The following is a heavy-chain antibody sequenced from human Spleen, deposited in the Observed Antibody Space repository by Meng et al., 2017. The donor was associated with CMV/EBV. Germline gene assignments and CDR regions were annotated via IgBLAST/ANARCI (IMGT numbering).Heavy chain of an antibody. CDR2: ISYSGST. J-gene: IGHJ5*02. CDR3: AREGNQPITTSNWFDP. D-gene: IGHD1-14*01. V-gene: IGHV4-30-4*08. CDR1: GGSISSRSYY. Sequence: LRLSCTVSGGSISSRSYYWGWIRQPPGKGLEWIGYISYSGSTYINLSLRSRVSISADTSTNQFSLKWSSVTAADTAVYYCAREGNQPITTSNWFDPWGQGTLVTVSS.